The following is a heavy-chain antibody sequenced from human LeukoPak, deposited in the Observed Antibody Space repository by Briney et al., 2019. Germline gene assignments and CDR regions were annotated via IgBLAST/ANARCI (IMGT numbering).Heavy chain of an antibody. CDR1: GDSVSSNTGT. D-gene: IGHD5-24*01. J-gene: IGHJ4*02. CDR3: ARGWLQYVQ. CDR2: TYYRSKWYN. V-gene: IGHV6-1*01. Sequence: SQTLSLTCAISGDSVSSNTGTWNWIRQSPSRGLEWLGRTYYRSKWYNDCAVSVKSRITINPDTSKNQFSLQLNSVTPEDTAVYYCARGWLQYVQWGQGTPVTVSS.